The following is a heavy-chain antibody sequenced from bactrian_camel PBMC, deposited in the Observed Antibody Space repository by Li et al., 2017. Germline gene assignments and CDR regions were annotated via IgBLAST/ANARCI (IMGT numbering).Heavy chain of an antibody. CDR2: LDQNGIT. D-gene: IGHD5*01. Sequence: HVQLVESGGGSVQNGGSLRLSCVASGYIYSDYCMGWFRQAAGKEREGVATLDQNGITTYADSVKGRFTISKDLTENTLTLQMNSLKPEDTGMYSCAVGGYRSTCNFQTWGQGTQVTVS. V-gene: IGHV3S53*01. CDR1: GYIYSDYC. CDR3: AVGGYRSTCNFQT. J-gene: IGHJ4*01.